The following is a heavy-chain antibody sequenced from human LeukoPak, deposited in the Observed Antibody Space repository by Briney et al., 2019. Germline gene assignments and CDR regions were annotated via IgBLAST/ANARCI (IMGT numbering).Heavy chain of an antibody. CDR2: IKTDGSEK. Sequence: GGSLRLSCEGSGFTFSNYWMGWVRQAPGKGLQWMANIKTDGSEKYYVDSVKGRFTISRDNAKNSLYLQMNSLRAEDTAVYYCATYSSLNRREFQYWGQGTLLTVSS. CDR3: ATYSSLNRREFQY. CDR1: GFTFSNYW. J-gene: IGHJ1*01. D-gene: IGHD3-22*01. V-gene: IGHV3-7*01.